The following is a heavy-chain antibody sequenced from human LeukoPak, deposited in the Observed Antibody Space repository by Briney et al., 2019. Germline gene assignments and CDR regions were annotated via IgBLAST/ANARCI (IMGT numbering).Heavy chain of an antibody. CDR3: ARQDTFDI. CDR2: IFTGGNT. Sequence: PGGSLRLSCAASGFTLSRNFMNLVRQAPGKGLEWVSVIFTGGNTYYADSVKGRFTIYRDNSKNTLHLQMNSLRVEDTAVYYCARQDTFDIWGQGTMVTVSS. J-gene: IGHJ3*02. V-gene: IGHV3-66*02. CDR1: GFTLSRNF.